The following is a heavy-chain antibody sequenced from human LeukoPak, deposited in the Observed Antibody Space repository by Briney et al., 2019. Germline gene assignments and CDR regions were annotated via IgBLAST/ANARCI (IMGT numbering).Heavy chain of an antibody. J-gene: IGHJ5*02. CDR2: VSSSSSTI. V-gene: IGHV3-48*01. CDR1: GFTFSSYS. D-gene: IGHD2-8*01. Sequence: GGALRLSCAASGFTFSSYSMNWVRQAPGKGLEWVSYVSSSSSTIYYADSVKGRFTVSRDNAKNSLYLQMNTLRAEDTAVYYCATHCCTSICPWGQGTLVTVAS. CDR3: ATHCCTSICP.